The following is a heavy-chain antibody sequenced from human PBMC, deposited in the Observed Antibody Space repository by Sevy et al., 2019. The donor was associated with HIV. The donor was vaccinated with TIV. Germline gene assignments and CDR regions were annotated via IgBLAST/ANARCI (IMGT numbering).Heavy chain of an antibody. CDR3: ARALWVDGMDV. J-gene: IGHJ6*02. Sequence: GGSLRLSCAASGFTFSSYAMHWVRQAPGKGLEWVAVISYDGSNKYYADSVTGRFTISRDNSKNTLYLQMNSLRAEDTAVYYCARALWVDGMDVWGQGTTVTVSS. V-gene: IGHV3-30-3*01. CDR2: ISYDGSNK. D-gene: IGHD2-21*01. CDR1: GFTFSSYA.